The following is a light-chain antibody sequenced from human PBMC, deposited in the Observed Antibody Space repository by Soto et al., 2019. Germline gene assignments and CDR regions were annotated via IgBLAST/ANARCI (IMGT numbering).Light chain of an antibody. Sequence: DIQMTQSPSSLSASVGDRVTITCRASQRISSYLNWYQQKPGKAPKVLISGASSLQSGVPLRFSGSGSGTHFTLTISSLQSEDFASYYCQQSHSTPLTFGGGTKVEIK. CDR3: QQSHSTPLT. CDR1: QRISSY. CDR2: GAS. V-gene: IGKV1-39*01. J-gene: IGKJ4*01.